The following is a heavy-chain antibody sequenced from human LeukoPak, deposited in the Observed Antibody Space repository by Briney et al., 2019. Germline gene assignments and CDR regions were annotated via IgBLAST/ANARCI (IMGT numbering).Heavy chain of an antibody. J-gene: IGHJ4*02. CDR2: ISGSGGST. V-gene: IGHV3-23*01. D-gene: IGHD1-14*01. Sequence: QSGGSLRLSCAASGFSFSSYAMNWVRQAPGKGLEWVSTISGSGGSTYYADSVKGRITISRDNSRNTLFLQMNSLRADDTAVYYCATSSRPNLGDYWGPGTLVTVSS. CDR1: GFSFSSYA. CDR3: ATSSRPNLGDY.